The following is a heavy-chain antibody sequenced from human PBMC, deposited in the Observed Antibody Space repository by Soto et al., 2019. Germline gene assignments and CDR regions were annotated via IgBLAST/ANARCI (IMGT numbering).Heavy chain of an antibody. CDR2: IYYSGST. Sequence: SETLSLTCTASGGSISSSSYYWGWIRQPPGKGLEWIGSIYYSGSTYYNPSLKSRVTISVDTSKNQFSLKLSSVTAADTAVYYCARQTDDYGSYYFDYWGQGTLVTVSS. CDR3: ARQTDDYGSYYFDY. CDR1: GGSISSSSYY. J-gene: IGHJ4*02. D-gene: IGHD4-17*01. V-gene: IGHV4-39*01.